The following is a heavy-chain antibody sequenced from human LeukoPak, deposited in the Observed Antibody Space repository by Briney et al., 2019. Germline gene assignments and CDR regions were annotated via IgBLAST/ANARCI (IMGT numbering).Heavy chain of an antibody. CDR1: GYSFTSYW. CDR3: ARPGYGSGSHDAFDI. Sequence: GESLKISCKGSGYSFTSYWIGWVRQMPGKGLEWMGIIYPGDSDTRYSPSFQGQVTISADKSISTAYLQWSSLKASDTAMYYCARPGYGSGSHDAFDIWGQGTMVTVSS. V-gene: IGHV5-51*01. CDR2: IYPGDSDT. J-gene: IGHJ3*02. D-gene: IGHD3-10*01.